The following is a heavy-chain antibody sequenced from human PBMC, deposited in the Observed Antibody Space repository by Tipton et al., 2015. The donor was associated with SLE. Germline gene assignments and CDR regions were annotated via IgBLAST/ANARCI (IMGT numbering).Heavy chain of an antibody. CDR3: ARSESYYYYYYGMDV. J-gene: IGHJ6*02. CDR2: INPDASEK. D-gene: IGHD3-10*01. V-gene: IGHV3-7*01. CDR1: GLLFRTYW. Sequence: GSLRLSCAASGLLFRTYWMSWVRLAPGKGLEWVANINPDASEKYYADSVSGRFAISRDNANNSLYLQMNSLRAEDTAVYYCARSESYYYYYYGMDVWGQGTTVTVSS.